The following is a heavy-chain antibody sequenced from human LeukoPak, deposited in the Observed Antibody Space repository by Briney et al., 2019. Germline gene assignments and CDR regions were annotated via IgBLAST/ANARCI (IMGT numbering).Heavy chain of an antibody. Sequence: GGSLRLSCAASGFTFSGYAMSWVRQAPGKGLEWVSGISGTGSGTFYADSVKGRFTISRDNSKKTLYLQMNTLRAEDTAVYYCAKVLDSSYWYGGGDFDYWGQGTLVTVSS. CDR1: GFTFSGYA. D-gene: IGHD6-13*01. J-gene: IGHJ4*02. CDR2: ISGTGSGT. V-gene: IGHV3-23*01. CDR3: AKVLDSSYWYGGGDFDY.